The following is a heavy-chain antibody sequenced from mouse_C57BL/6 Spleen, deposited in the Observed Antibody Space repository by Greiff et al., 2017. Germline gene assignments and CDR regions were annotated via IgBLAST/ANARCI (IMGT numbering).Heavy chain of an antibody. Sequence: VQLQQSGAELVKPGASVKISCKASGYAFSSYWMNWVKQRPGKGLEWIGQIYPGDGDTNYNGKFKGQDTLTADKSSSTAYMQLSSLTSEDSAVYFCARYYYGSSYVWYFDVWGTGTTVTVSS. CDR3: ARYYYGSSYVWYFDV. V-gene: IGHV1-80*01. D-gene: IGHD1-1*01. CDR1: GYAFSSYW. CDR2: IYPGDGDT. J-gene: IGHJ1*03.